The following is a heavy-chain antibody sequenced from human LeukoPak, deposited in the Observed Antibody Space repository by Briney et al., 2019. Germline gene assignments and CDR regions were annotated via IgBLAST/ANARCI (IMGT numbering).Heavy chain of an antibody. V-gene: IGHV3-48*01. CDR1: AFTFSNYG. J-gene: IGHJ4*02. Sequence: PGGSLRLSCAASAFTFSNYGINWVRQAPGKGLEWVSHIDSSGTTTLYADSVKGRFSISRDNAKNSLYLQMNSLRAEDTAVYYCARDNGLLSSSIDYWGQGTLVTVSS. CDR2: IDSSGTTT. CDR3: ARDNGLLSSSIDY. D-gene: IGHD6-6*01.